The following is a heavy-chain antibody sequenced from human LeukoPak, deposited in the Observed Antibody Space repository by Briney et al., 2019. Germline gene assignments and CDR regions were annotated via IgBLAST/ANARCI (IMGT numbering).Heavy chain of an antibody. CDR3: ARLPLRGSYLSYYFDY. V-gene: IGHV4-39*01. CDR1: GGSISSSSYY. J-gene: IGHJ4*02. Sequence: PSETLSLTCTVSGGSISSSSYYWGWIRQPPGKGLEWIGSIYYSGSTYYNPSLKSRVTISVDTSKNQFSLKLSSVTAADTAVYYCARLPLRGSYLSYYFDYWGQGTLVTVSS. D-gene: IGHD1-26*01. CDR2: IYYSGST.